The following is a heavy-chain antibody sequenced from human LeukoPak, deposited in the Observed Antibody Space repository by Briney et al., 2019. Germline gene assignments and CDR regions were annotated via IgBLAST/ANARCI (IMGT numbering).Heavy chain of an antibody. Sequence: PGGSLRLSCSASGFTFSSYAMHWVRQAPGKGLEYVSAISSNGGSTYYADFVKGRFTISRDNSKNTLYLQMSSLRAEDTAVYYCVKSPSPVPAAVIFDYWGQGTLVTVSS. V-gene: IGHV3-64D*06. CDR1: GFTFSSYA. CDR2: ISSNGGST. CDR3: VKSPSPVPAAVIFDY. D-gene: IGHD2-2*01. J-gene: IGHJ4*02.